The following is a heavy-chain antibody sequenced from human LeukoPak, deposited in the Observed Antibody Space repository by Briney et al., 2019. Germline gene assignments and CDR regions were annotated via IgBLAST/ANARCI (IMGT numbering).Heavy chain of an antibody. CDR1: GGSFSGYY. CDR2: INHSGST. Sequence: SETLSLTCAVYGGSFSGYYWSRIRQPPGKGLEWIGEINHSGSTNYNPSLKSRVTISVDTSKNQFSPKLSSVTAADTAVYYCARGSFVPPTVTTEYYFDYWGQGTLVTVSS. CDR3: ARGSFVPPTVTTEYYFDY. J-gene: IGHJ4*02. D-gene: IGHD4-11*01. V-gene: IGHV4-34*01.